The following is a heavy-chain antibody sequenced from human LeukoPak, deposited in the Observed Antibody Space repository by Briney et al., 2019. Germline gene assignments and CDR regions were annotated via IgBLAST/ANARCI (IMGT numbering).Heavy chain of an antibody. Sequence: ASVKVSCKASGYTFTSYGISWVRQAPGQGLEWMGWISAYNGNTNYAQKLQGRVTMTTDTSTSTAYMELRGLRSDDTAVCYCAREKVEHYYYYYYMDVWGKGTTVTVSS. V-gene: IGHV1-18*01. J-gene: IGHJ6*03. D-gene: IGHD1-1*01. CDR2: ISAYNGNT. CDR1: GYTFTSYG. CDR3: AREKVEHYYYYYYMDV.